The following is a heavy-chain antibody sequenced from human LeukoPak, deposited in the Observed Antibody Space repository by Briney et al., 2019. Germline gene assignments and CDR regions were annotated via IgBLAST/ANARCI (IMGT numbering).Heavy chain of an antibody. CDR3: ARGNYYDSRTYYRAFDI. J-gene: IGHJ3*02. CDR1: GYSISSGYY. D-gene: IGHD3-22*01. Sequence: PSESLSLTCAVSGYSISSGYYWSWIRQPPGKGLEWIGYIYSSGSSNYHPSLKSRVTISVDTSKNQFSLKLNAVTAADTAVYYCARGNYYDSRTYYRAFDIWGLGTMVSVSS. V-gene: IGHV4-61*01. CDR2: IYSSGSS.